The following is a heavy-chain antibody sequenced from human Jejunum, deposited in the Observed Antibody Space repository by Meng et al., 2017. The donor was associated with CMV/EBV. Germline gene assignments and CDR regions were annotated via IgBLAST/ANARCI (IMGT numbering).Heavy chain of an antibody. CDR3: ARDGYSSSSYDAFDI. V-gene: IGHV1-18*04. D-gene: IGHD6-6*01. CDR2: ISAYNGNT. CDR1: STFPTYV. J-gene: IGHJ3*02. Sequence: STFPTYVVSWVRQAAGQGLEWMGWISAYNGNTDYEQKFQGRVTMTTATSTSTAYMDLRSLRSDDTALYYCARDGYSSSSYDAFDIWGQGTRVTVSS.